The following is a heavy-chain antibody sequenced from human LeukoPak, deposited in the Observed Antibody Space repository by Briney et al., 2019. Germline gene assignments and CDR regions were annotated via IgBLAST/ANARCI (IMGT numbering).Heavy chain of an antibody. V-gene: IGHV4-38-2*02. CDR2: IYDSGST. Sequence: AAETLSLTCAVSGYSISSGYYGGWTRQPPGKGLEWIGVIYDSGSTYYNPSLKSRVTISVDKYKNQVSVKLSSVTASDTAVYYCARDRYYDILTGYYIKDAFDIWGQGTMVTVSS. CDR1: GYSISSGYY. J-gene: IGHJ3*02. CDR3: ARDRYYDILTGYYIKDAFDI. D-gene: IGHD3-9*01.